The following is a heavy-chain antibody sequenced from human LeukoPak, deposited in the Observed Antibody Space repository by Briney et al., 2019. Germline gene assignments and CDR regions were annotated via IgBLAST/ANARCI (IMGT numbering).Heavy chain of an antibody. J-gene: IGHJ6*02. CDR1: GFTFSSYG. V-gene: IGHV3-33*01. CDR3: ARGGHCSTTSCPNYDGMDV. Sequence: PGGSLRLSCAASGFTFSSYGMHWVRQAPGKGLEWVAATWYDGSNKYYADSVKGRFTISRDNSKNTLFLQMNSLRAEDTAVYFCARGGHCSTTSCPNYDGMDVWGQGTTLTVSS. D-gene: IGHD2-2*01. CDR2: TWYDGSNK.